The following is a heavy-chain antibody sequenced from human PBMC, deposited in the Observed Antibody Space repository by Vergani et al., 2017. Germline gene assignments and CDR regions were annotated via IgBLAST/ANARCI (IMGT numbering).Heavy chain of an antibody. V-gene: IGHV3-30*02. Sequence: AQLVESGGGVVQPGGSLRLSCAASGFTFSTYAMHWVRQAPGKGLEWVAFIRYDGSNKYYADSVKGRFTISRDNSKNTLYLQMNSLRPEDTAVYYCGRDLSSGSMTFYRGSGYESKWALDYWGQGTLVTVSS. CDR2: IRYDGSNK. D-gene: IGHD3-22*01. J-gene: IGHJ4*02. CDR1: GFTFSTYA. CDR3: GRDLSSGSMTFYRGSGYESKWALDY.